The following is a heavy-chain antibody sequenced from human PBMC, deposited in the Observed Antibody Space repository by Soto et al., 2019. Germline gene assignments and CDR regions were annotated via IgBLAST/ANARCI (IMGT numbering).Heavy chain of an antibody. CDR2: IFWDDDK. V-gene: IGHV2-5*02. CDR1: GFSLSTRGVG. Sequence: QITLKESGPPLAKPTQTLTLTCSFSGFSLSTRGVGVGWIRQPPGKALEWLALIFWDDDKWYSPSLRSRLTIPEDTSKNQVVLIMTNMDPVDTATYYCAHRSRGYAYYFDPWGQGTLVTVSS. D-gene: IGHD5-12*01. CDR3: AHRSRGYAYYFDP. J-gene: IGHJ4*02.